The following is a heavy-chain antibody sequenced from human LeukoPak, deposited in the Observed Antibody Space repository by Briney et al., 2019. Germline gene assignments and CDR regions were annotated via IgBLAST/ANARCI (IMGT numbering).Heavy chain of an antibody. CDR3: ARHGSGRYYPAEGRVDY. D-gene: IGHD3-10*01. V-gene: IGHV1-46*03. CDR1: GYGFTSYY. Sequence: GAPVKVSCKAFGYGFTSYYIHWVRQAPGQGLEWMGIINPSVGGTTYARKFQGRVTMTRDTSTSTVYMELSSLRSEDTAVYYCARHGSGRYYPAEGRVDYWGQGTLVTVSS. CDR2: INPSVGGT. J-gene: IGHJ4*02.